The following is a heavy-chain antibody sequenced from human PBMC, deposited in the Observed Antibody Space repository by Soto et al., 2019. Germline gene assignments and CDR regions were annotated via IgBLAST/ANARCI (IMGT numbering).Heavy chain of an antibody. CDR2: ISYDGSNK. J-gene: IGHJ6*02. Sequence: GGSLRLSCAASGFTFSSYGMHWVRQAPGKGLEWVAVISYDGSNKYYADSVKGRFTISRDNSKNTLYLQMNSLRAEDTAVYYCAKEMLLRFLEWFSYGMDVWGQGTTVTVSS. D-gene: IGHD3-3*01. CDR1: GFTFSSYG. CDR3: AKEMLLRFLEWFSYGMDV. V-gene: IGHV3-30*18.